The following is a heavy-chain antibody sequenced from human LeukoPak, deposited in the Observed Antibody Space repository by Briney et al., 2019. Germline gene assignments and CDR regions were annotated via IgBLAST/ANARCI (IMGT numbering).Heavy chain of an antibody. J-gene: IGHJ4*02. V-gene: IGHV3-30-3*01. CDR1: GFTFSTYA. CDR3: ARGASLQLDYFDF. Sequence: GGSLRLSCAASGFTFSTYAMHWVRQAPGKGLEWVTVISNDGSNKYYADSVKGRFTISRDNSKNTLYLQMNSLRAEDTAVYYCARGASLQLDYFDFWGQGALVTVSS. CDR2: ISNDGSNK. D-gene: IGHD5-24*01.